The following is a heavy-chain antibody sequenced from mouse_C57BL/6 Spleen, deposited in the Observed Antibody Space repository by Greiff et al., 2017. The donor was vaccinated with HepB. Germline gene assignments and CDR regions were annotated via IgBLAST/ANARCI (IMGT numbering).Heavy chain of an antibody. V-gene: IGHV1-4*01. CDR3: ARSYYSYAMDY. Sequence: QVHVKQSGAELARPGASVKMSCKASGYTFTSYTMHWVKQRPGQGLEWIGYINPSSGYTKYNQKFKDKATLTADKSSSTAYMQLSSLTSEDSAVYYCARSYYSYAMDYWGQGTSVTVSS. CDR2: INPSSGYT. J-gene: IGHJ4*01. CDR1: GYTFTSYT. D-gene: IGHD1-1*01.